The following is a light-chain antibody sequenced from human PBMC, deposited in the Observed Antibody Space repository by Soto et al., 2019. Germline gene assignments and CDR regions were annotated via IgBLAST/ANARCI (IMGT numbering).Light chain of an antibody. CDR3: QQYGSSLWH. V-gene: IGKV3-20*01. J-gene: IGKJ5*01. CDR1: QSVSSSY. Sequence: EIVLTQSPGTLSFSPGERATLSCRASQSVSSSYLAWYQQKPGQAPRLLIYGASSRATGIPDRFSGSGSGKDLTVLTSKLEPHYLAVDYSQQYGSSLWHFGQGT. CDR2: GAS.